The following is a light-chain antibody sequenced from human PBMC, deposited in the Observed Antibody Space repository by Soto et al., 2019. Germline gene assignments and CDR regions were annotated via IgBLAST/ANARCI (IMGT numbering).Light chain of an antibody. Sequence: EIVLTQSPGTLSLSPGERATLSCRASRSLSSSYVVWYQQKPGQAPRLLIYAASRRATGIPDRFSGSGSATEYTLTIIRLEPEDFAVYYCQQKGTFGQGTKLEIK. J-gene: IGKJ2*01. CDR2: AAS. CDR1: RSLSSSY. V-gene: IGKV3-20*01. CDR3: QQKGT.